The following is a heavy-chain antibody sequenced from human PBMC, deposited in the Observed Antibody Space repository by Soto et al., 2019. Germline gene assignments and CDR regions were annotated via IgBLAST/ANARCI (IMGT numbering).Heavy chain of an antibody. D-gene: IGHD6-19*01. V-gene: IGHV3-11*05. J-gene: IGHJ6*02. CDR3: ARAPGAVNSYAGVDV. CDR2: ISDGGSYT. Sequence: GGSLNLSCVASGFIFSDNYMAWIRRAPGKGLEWVSYISDGGSYTNHGNSVRGRVSVSRDDARNSLYLQINNLRVEDTGVYYCARAPGAVNSYAGVDVWGQGTTVTVSS. CDR1: GFIFSDNY.